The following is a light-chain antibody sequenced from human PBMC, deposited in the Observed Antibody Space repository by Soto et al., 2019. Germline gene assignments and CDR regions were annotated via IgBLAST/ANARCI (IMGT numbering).Light chain of an antibody. CDR1: LSLVHSDGNTY. CDR2: KIS. J-gene: IGKJ3*01. V-gene: IGKV2-24*01. Sequence: DIVMTQTPLSSPVTLGQPASISCRSSLSLVHSDGNTYLSWLQQRPGQPPRLLISKISNRFSGVPDRFSGSGAGTDFTLKISRVEAEDVGVYYCMQGTQLPFTFGPGTKVDI. CDR3: MQGTQLPFT.